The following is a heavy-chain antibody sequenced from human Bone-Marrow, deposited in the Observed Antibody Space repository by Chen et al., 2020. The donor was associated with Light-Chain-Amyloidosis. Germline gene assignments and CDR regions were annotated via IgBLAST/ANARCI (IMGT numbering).Heavy chain of an antibody. CDR2: IMPRFGTS. J-gene: IGHJ4*02. D-gene: IGHD2-15*01. V-gene: IGHV1-69*12. CDR1: GDSLNNLA. Sequence: VHLVQSGAELRRPGSSVKISCRASGDSLNNLAVSWVRQAPGQPFDWMGVIMPRFGTSNSAQRFQGRVTFTASTDTAFMELKSLTAEDTALYYCARRSGSGGYFESWGQGTLVTVSS. CDR3: ARRSGSGGYFES.